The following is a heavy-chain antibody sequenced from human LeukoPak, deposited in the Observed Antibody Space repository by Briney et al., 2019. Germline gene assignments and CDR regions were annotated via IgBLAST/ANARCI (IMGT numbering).Heavy chain of an antibody. V-gene: IGHV3-23*01. J-gene: IGHJ4*02. CDR3: AKDVEYYYDSSGSGY. CDR1: GFTFSSNA. D-gene: IGHD3-22*01. Sequence: GGSLRLSCAASGFTFSSNAMSWVRQAPGKGLEWVSGISGSGSNTYYADSVKGRFTTSRDSSKNTLYLQMNSLRAEDTAVYYCAKDVEYYYDSSGSGYWGQGTLVTVSS. CDR2: ISGSGSNT.